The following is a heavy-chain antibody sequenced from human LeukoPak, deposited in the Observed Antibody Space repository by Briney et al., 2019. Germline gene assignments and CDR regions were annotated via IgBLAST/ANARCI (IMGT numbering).Heavy chain of an antibody. V-gene: IGHV3-23*01. CDR2: ISGGGRTT. CDR1: GFTFSSYS. J-gene: IGHJ4*02. Sequence: GSLRLSCAASGFTFSSYSMNWVRQAPGKGLEWVSAISGGGRTTYYADSVKGRFTISRDSSTETLYLQMNSLRAEDTAVYYCAKDRVVVRGVFDSWGQGTLVTVSS. D-gene: IGHD3-10*01. CDR3: AKDRVVVRGVFDS.